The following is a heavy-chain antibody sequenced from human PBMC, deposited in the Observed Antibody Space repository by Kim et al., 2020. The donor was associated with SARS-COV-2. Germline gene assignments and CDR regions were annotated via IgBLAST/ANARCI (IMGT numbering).Heavy chain of an antibody. V-gene: IGHV1-2*02. CDR2: T. Sequence: TNYAQKFQGRVTMTRDTSISTAYMELSRLRSDDTAVYYCARGGAVAGMGSWGQGTLVTVSS. J-gene: IGHJ5*02. D-gene: IGHD6-19*01. CDR3: ARGGAVAGMGS.